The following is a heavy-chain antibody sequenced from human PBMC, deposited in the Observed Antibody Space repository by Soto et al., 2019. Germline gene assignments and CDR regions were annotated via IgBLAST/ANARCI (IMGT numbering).Heavy chain of an antibody. CDR3: ARDLGVDYDFWSGYSAARFDY. D-gene: IGHD3-3*01. V-gene: IGHV1-18*04. CDR1: GYTFTSYG. Sequence: GSVKVSCKASGYTFTSYGISWVRQAPGQGLEWMGWISAYNGNTNYAQKLQGRVTMTTDTSTSTAYMELRSLRSDDTAVYYCARDLGVDYDFWSGYSAARFDYWGQGTLVTVSS. J-gene: IGHJ4*02. CDR2: ISAYNGNT.